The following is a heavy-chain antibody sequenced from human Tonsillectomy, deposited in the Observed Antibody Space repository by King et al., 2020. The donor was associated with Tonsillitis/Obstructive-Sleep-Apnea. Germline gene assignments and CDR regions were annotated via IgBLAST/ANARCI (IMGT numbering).Heavy chain of an antibody. CDR1: GYSFTSYW. Sequence: QLVQSGAEVKKPGESLRISCKGSGYSFTSYWINWVRQMPGKGLEWMGRIDPSDSYTNYSPSFQGYVTISADKSISTAYLQWSSLKASDTAMYYCARQDGPLYYYYGMDVWGQGTTVIVSS. CDR2: IDPSDSYT. D-gene: IGHD2-15*01. J-gene: IGHJ6*02. V-gene: IGHV5-10-1*01. CDR3: ARQDGPLYYYYGMDV.